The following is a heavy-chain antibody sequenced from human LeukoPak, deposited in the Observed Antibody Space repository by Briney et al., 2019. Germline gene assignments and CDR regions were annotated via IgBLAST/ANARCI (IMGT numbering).Heavy chain of an antibody. CDR1: GYTFTTYG. J-gene: IGHJ4*02. V-gene: IGHV1-18*01. D-gene: IGHD3-3*01. CDR2: ISGYNGNT. Sequence: GASVKVSCKASGYTFTTYGISWVRQAPGQGLEWMGWISGYNGNTNYAQKFQGRVIMTTDTSTTTAYMELRSLRSDDTAVYYCARDRGVAPFDYWGQGTLVTVPS. CDR3: ARDRGVAPFDY.